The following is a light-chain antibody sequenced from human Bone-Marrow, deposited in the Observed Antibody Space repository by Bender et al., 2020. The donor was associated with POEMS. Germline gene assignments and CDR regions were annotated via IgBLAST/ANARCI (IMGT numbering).Light chain of an antibody. CDR1: DLGDKY. V-gene: IGLV3-1*01. Sequence: SYELTQPPSVSVSLGQTATISCSGDDLGDKYISWYQQKTGQSPVLVIYADDKRSSGIPERFSGSNSGNTATLTISGAQAMDEADYYCQAWDRYTRIFGGGTKVTVL. J-gene: IGLJ2*01. CDR3: QAWDRYTRI. CDR2: ADD.